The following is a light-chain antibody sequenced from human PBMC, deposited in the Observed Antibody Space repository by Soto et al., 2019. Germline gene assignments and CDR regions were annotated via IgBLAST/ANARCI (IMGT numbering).Light chain of an antibody. CDR1: GGSIANNY. CDR3: HSYDSSAHWV. V-gene: IGLV6-57*04. CDR2: QDN. Sequence: NFMLTQPHSVSESPGKTVTISCTRSGGSIANNYVQWYQQRPGSAPTTVIYQDNERPSGVPDRFSGSIDSSSNSASLTISGLRTEDEADYYCHSYDSSAHWVFGGGTQLTV. J-gene: IGLJ3*02.